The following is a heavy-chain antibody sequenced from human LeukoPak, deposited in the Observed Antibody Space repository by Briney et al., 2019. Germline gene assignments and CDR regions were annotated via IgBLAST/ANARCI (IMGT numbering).Heavy chain of an antibody. CDR2: IYTSGST. V-gene: IGHV4-4*07. D-gene: IGHD3-10*01. Sequence: PSETLSLPCTVSGGSINSYYWSWIPQPAGKGLEWIGRIYTSGSTKYNPSLKSRVTMSVDTSKNQFSLKLSSVTAADTAVYYCASTATMVRGVAFDYWGQGTLVTVSS. CDR3: ASTATMVRGVAFDY. CDR1: GGSINSYY. J-gene: IGHJ4*02.